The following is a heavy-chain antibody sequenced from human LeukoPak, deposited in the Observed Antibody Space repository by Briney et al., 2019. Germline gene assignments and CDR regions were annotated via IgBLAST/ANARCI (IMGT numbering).Heavy chain of an antibody. CDR3: ARRETGQLFIDY. V-gene: IGHV5-51*01. D-gene: IGHD5-18*01. CDR2: IYPDDSDT. J-gene: IGHJ4*02. Sequence: GESLKISCKGSGFRFTSYWIGWVRQMPGKGLEWMGIIYPDDSDTRYSPSFQGQVTISADKSISTAYLQWSSLRASDTAMYYCARRETGQLFIDYWGQGTLVTVSS. CDR1: GFRFTSYW.